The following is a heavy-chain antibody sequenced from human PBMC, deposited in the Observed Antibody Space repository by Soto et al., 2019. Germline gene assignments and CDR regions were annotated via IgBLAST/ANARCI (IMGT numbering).Heavy chain of an antibody. V-gene: IGHV1-8*01. CDR1: GYAFGDYD. CDR2: MTPNSANT. D-gene: IGHD1-1*01. CDR3: ARMATYGTLNWFDP. J-gene: IGHJ5*02. Sequence: QVQLVQSGAEVQRPGASVKVSCRASGYAFGDYDISWVRQAPGQGFEWIGWMTPNSANTCYAKKLQGRVSMTMYISISTAYFELSRLRPEDTAIYYCARMATYGTLNWFDPWGQGALVTVS.